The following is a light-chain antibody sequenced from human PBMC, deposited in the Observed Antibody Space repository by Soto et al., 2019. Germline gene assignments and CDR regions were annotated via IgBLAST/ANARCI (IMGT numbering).Light chain of an antibody. Sequence: EIVLTQSPGTLSLSPGEGATLSCRASQSVGSDYLAWYQQKPGQAPRLLIYGTSNRATGIPDRFSGSGSGTDFALTISGLEPTDFAVYYCQQYDSSPPITFGQGTRLEIK. J-gene: IGKJ5*01. CDR3: QQYDSSPPIT. CDR1: QSVGSDY. V-gene: IGKV3-20*01. CDR2: GTS.